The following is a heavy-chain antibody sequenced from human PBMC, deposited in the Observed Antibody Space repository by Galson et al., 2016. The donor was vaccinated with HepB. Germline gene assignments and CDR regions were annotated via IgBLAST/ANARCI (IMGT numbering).Heavy chain of an antibody. V-gene: IGHV3-30*18. CDR3: AKRHEYCPPVGCSVDY. J-gene: IGHJ4*02. Sequence: SLRLSCAVSGFSFSSYGMHWVRQAPGKGLEWVAVISYDGSNQYYADSVKGRFTISRDNSKNTLYLQMDSLRPDDTAVYYCAKRHEYCPPVGCSVDYWGQGTLVSVSS. CDR2: ISYDGSNQ. D-gene: IGHD2/OR15-2a*01. CDR1: GFSFSSYG.